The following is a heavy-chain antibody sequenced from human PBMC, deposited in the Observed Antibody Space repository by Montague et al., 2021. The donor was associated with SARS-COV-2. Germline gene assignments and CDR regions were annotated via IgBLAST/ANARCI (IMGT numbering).Heavy chain of an antibody. CDR2: INHSGSA. CDR3: ARVRYYGSGTSLGMDV. J-gene: IGHJ6*02. D-gene: IGHD3-10*01. Sequence: SETRSLTCAVYGGSFSGYYWSRIRQPPGKGLEWIGEINHSGSANYNPSLKSRVTISVDTSKNQFSLKLSSVTAADTAVYYCARVRYYGSGTSLGMDVWGQGTTVTVSS. CDR1: GGSFSGYY. V-gene: IGHV4-34*01.